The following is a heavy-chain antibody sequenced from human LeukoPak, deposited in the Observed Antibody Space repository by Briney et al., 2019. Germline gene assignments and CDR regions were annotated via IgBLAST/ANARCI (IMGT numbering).Heavy chain of an antibody. D-gene: IGHD3-10*01. J-gene: IGHJ6*03. CDR3: ARVTMVRGAPPYKAYYYYMDV. CDR1: GGTFSSYA. V-gene: IGHV1-69*06. CDR2: IIPIFGTA. Sequence: ASVKVSCKASGGTFSSYAISWVRQAPGQGLEWMGGIIPIFGTANYAQKFQGRVTITADKSTSTAYMELRSLRSDDTAVYYCARVTMVRGAPPYKAYYYYMDVWGKGTTVTVSS.